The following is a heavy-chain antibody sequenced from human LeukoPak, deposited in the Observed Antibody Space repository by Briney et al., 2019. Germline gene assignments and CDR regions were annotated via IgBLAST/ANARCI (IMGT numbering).Heavy chain of an antibody. Sequence: GGSLRLSCAASGFTFSSYAMHWVRQAPGKGLEWVAVISYDGSNKYYADSVKGRFTISRDNSKNTLYLQMNSLRAEDTAVYYCASSRGVVAATSDYWGQGTLVTVSS. CDR1: GFTFSSYA. D-gene: IGHD2-15*01. J-gene: IGHJ4*02. CDR2: ISYDGSNK. CDR3: ASSRGVVAATSDY. V-gene: IGHV3-30-3*01.